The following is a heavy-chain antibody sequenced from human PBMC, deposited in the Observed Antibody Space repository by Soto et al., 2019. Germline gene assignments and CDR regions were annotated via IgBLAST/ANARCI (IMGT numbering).Heavy chain of an antibody. Sequence: AETLSLTCTVSAGSISTSSYYCAWLRQPPGKGLEWIGSIYFSGSTYYNPSLKSRVTISVDTSKNQFSLKLRSVTAADTAVYYCARVAMRPSFDYWGQGTLVTVSS. V-gene: IGHV4-39*01. CDR2: IYFSGST. CDR3: ARVAMRPSFDY. D-gene: IGHD2-21*01. CDR1: AGSISTSSYY. J-gene: IGHJ4*02.